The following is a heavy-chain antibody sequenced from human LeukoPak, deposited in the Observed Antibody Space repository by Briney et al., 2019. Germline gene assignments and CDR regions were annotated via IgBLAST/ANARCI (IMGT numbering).Heavy chain of an antibody. D-gene: IGHD4-23*01. V-gene: IGHV3-48*01. CDR3: ARLYGGYNGRIDY. Sequence: GGSLRLSCAASGFTFSSYSMNWVRQAPGKGLEWISYISYSSSTIYYTDSVKGRFTISRDKAKNSLYLQMNSLRADDTALYYCARLYGGYNGRIDYWGQGTLVTVSP. CDR2: ISYSSSTI. J-gene: IGHJ4*02. CDR1: GFTFSSYS.